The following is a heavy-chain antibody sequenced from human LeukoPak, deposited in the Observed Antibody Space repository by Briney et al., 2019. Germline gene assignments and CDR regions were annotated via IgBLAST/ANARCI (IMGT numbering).Heavy chain of an antibody. CDR2: ICYSGTT. Sequence: SETLSLTCTVSGGSISGYYWSWIRQPPGKGLEWFGYICYSGTTNYNPSLKSRVTISLDTSKNQFSLKLSSVTAADTAVYYCARFDGSGSYSNAHFDYWGQGTLVTVSS. V-gene: IGHV4-59*08. CDR3: ARFDGSGSYSNAHFDY. J-gene: IGHJ4*02. D-gene: IGHD3-10*01. CDR1: GGSISGYY.